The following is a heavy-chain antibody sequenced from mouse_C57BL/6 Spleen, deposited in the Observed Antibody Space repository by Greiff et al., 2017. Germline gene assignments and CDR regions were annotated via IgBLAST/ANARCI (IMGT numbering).Heavy chain of an antibody. D-gene: IGHD2-4*01. CDR3: ARGYDYLYAMDY. J-gene: IGHJ4*01. Sequence: QVQLQQSGPELVKPGASVKISCKASGYAFSSSWMNWVKQRPGKGLEWIGRIYPGDGDTNYNGKFKGKATLTADKSSSTAYMQLSSLTSEDSAVYVCARGYDYLYAMDYWGQGTSVTFSS. CDR2: IYPGDGDT. V-gene: IGHV1-82*01. CDR1: GYAFSSSW.